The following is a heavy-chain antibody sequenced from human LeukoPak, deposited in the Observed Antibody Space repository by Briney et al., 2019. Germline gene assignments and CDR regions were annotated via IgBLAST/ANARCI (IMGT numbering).Heavy chain of an antibody. Sequence: GGSLRLSCAASGFTFNTYSMNWVRQAPGKGLAWISYISSSGDTIYYAESVQGRFTISRDNAKSSLYLQMNSLRDEDTGVYYCARAAGDGSGSYNNLYFFDYWGQGTLVTVSS. CDR2: ISSSGDTI. V-gene: IGHV3-48*02. CDR3: ARAAGDGSGSYNNLYFFDY. D-gene: IGHD3-10*01. CDR1: GFTFNTYS. J-gene: IGHJ4*02.